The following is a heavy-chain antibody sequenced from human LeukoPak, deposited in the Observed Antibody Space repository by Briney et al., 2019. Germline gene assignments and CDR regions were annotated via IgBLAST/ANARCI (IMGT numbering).Heavy chain of an antibody. J-gene: IGHJ4*02. V-gene: IGHV1-2*02. D-gene: IGHD6-6*01. CDR1: GYTFTDYY. Sequence: ASVKVSCKASGYTFTDYYMHWVRQAPGQGLEWMGWINPNSGGTNFAQRFQGRVAMTRDTSISTAYLELGSLRSDDTAVYFCARARWELVPYFDSWGQGTLVTVSS. CDR3: ARARWELVPYFDS. CDR2: INPNSGGT.